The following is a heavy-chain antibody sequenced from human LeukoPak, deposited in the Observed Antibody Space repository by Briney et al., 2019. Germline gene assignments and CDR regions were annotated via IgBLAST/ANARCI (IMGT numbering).Heavy chain of an antibody. CDR1: GFSLSTSGVG. D-gene: IGHD3-22*01. V-gene: IGHV2-5*01. J-gene: IGHJ4*02. CDR3: AHRPPYYDSSGYYLY. Sequence: SGPTLVNPPQTLTLTCTFSGFSLSTSGVGVGWIRQPPGKALEWLALIYWNDDKRYSPSLKSRLTITKDTSKNQVVLTMTNMDPVDTATYYCAHRPPYYDSSGYYLYWGQGTLVTVSS. CDR2: IYWNDDK.